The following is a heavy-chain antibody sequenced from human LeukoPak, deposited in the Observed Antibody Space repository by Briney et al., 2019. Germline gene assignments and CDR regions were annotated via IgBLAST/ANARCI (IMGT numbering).Heavy chain of an antibody. CDR3: AKDVAAADYYYYGMDV. CDR1: GFTSSSYA. J-gene: IGHJ6*02. V-gene: IGHV3-23*01. Sequence: PGGSLRLSCAASGFTSSSYAMSWVRQAPGKGLEWVSAISGSGGSTYYADSVKGRFTISRDNSKNTLYLQMNSLRAEDTAVYYCAKDVAAADYYYYGMDVWGQGTTVTVSS. CDR2: ISGSGGST. D-gene: IGHD6-13*01.